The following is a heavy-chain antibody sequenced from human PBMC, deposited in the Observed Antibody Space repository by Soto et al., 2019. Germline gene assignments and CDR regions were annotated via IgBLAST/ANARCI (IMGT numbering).Heavy chain of an antibody. V-gene: IGHV3-53*01. CDR2: IESGGTA. Sequence: PGGSLRLSCNASGFTVSSSYMSWVRQAPGMGLEWVAVIESGGTAHYADSVKGRFTISRDNPNNIIYLQLHTLRAEDTAVYYCARDNGKEGSFDPWGQGILVTVS. J-gene: IGHJ5*02. CDR1: GFTVSSSY. CDR3: ARDNGKEGSFDP.